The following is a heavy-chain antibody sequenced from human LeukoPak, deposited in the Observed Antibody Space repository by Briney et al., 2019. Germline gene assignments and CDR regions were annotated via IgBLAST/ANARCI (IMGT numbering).Heavy chain of an antibody. V-gene: IGHV4-34*01. Sequence: SETLSLTCAVYGGSFSGYYWSWIRQPPGKGLEWIGGTNHSGSTNYNPSLKSRVTISVDTSKNQFSLKLSSVTAADTAVYYCARGLPYYYDSSGYYLRWGQGTLVTVSS. J-gene: IGHJ4*02. CDR2: TNHSGST. CDR3: ARGLPYYYDSSGYYLR. CDR1: GGSFSGYY. D-gene: IGHD3-22*01.